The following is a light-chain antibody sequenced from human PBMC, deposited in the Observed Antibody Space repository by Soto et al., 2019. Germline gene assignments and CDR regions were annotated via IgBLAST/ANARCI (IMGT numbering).Light chain of an antibody. J-gene: IGLJ3*02. CDR1: SSDVGDYNY. CDR2: DVS. V-gene: IGLV2-11*01. Sequence: QSALTQPRAVSGSPGQSVTISCTGTSSDVGDYNYVSWYQQHPGKAPKLMIYDVSKRPSGVPDRFSGSKSGNTASLTISGLQAEDEAGYYCCSYAGSYTWVFGGGTKLTVL. CDR3: CSYAGSYTWV.